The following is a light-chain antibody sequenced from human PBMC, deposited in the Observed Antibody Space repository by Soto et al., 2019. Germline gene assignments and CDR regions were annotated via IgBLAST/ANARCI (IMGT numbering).Light chain of an antibody. J-gene: IGLJ2*01. CDR1: SGHSSYV. Sequence: QLVLTQSPSASASLGASVKLTCTLSSGHSSYVISWHQQQPEKGPRYLMKINSDGSHSKGDGIPDRFSGSSSGAERYLIISSLQSEDEADYYCQTWGTGIHVVFGGGTKLTVL. CDR2: INSDGSH. CDR3: QTWGTGIHVV. V-gene: IGLV4-69*02.